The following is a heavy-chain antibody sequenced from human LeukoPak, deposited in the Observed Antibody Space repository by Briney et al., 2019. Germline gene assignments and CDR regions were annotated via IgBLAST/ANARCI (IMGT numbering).Heavy chain of an antibody. J-gene: IGHJ4*02. D-gene: IGHD3-22*01. CDR3: AGAPGRTSYSDSGAYYFFDY. Sequence: GASVKVSCKTSGYTFTGYYIHWVRQAPGQGLEWMGWINGNSGDTNYTQSFQGRVTMTRDTSISTVYMELSRLRSDDTAVYYCAGAPGRTSYSDSGAYYFFDYWARGTLVTVSS. CDR2: INGNSGDT. CDR1: GYTFTGYY. V-gene: IGHV1-2*02.